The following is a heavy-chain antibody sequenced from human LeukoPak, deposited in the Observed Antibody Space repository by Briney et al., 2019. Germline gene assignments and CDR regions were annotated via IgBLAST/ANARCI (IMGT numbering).Heavy chain of an antibody. CDR2: ISDSGGST. V-gene: IGHV3-64D*09. J-gene: IGHJ6*02. Sequence: PGGSLRLSCSASGFPFSSYAMHWVRQAPGKGLEYVSAISDSGGSTYYADSVKGRFTISRDNSKNTLYLQMSSLRSEDTAVYYCARYRYSSRRGGMDVWGQGTTVTVSS. CDR3: ARYRYSSRRGGMDV. D-gene: IGHD5-18*01. CDR1: GFPFSSYA.